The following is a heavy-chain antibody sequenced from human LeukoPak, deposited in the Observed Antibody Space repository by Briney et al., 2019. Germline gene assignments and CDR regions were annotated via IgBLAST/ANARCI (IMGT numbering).Heavy chain of an antibody. CDR1: GYTFTAYE. CDR3: AREEDCGTARCSNDH. CDR2: INPKNGGT. D-gene: IGHD2-15*01. J-gene: IGHJ4*02. Sequence: ASVKVSCKASGYTFTAYEMHWVRQAPGQGLEYVGWINPKNGGTNSAQNFQGGVTMTWDTSVSAVYMELSRLRSDDTAVYYCAREEDCGTARCSNDHWGQGTLVTVSS. V-gene: IGHV1-2*02.